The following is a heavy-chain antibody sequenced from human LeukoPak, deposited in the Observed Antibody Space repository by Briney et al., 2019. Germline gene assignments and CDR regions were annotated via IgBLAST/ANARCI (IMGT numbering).Heavy chain of an antibody. CDR2: VRYDGGNK. V-gene: IGHV3-30*02. CDR1: GFTFRTYG. Sequence: PGGSLRLSCAASGFTFRTYGMHWVRQAPGKGLECVAVVRYDGGNKHYADSVKGRFTISRDNSKNTLYLQMNSLRDEDTAVYYCAQGSHYYGSGSHRRGHYFDYWGQGTLVTVSS. J-gene: IGHJ4*02. CDR3: AQGSHYYGSGSHRRGHYFDY. D-gene: IGHD3-10*01.